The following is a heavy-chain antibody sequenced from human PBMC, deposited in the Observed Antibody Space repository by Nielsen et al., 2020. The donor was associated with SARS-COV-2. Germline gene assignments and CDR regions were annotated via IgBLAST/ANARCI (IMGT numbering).Heavy chain of an antibody. Sequence: ASVKVSCKASRDTFTGYYVHWVRQAPGQGLEWMGRINPTLGGTHYAQKFQGWVTMTRDTSISTAYMELSRLRSDDTAVYYCARGLGYSGLSVPFDYWGQGTLVTVSS. CDR1: RDTFTGYY. J-gene: IGHJ4*02. V-gene: IGHV1-2*04. CDR2: INPTLGGT. CDR3: ARGLGYSGLSVPFDY. D-gene: IGHD5-12*01.